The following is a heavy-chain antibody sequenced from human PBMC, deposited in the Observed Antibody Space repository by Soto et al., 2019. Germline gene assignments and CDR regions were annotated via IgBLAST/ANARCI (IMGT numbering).Heavy chain of an antibody. V-gene: IGHV3-30*18. CDR3: AKDLGGDYYYNWFDP. J-gene: IGHJ5*02. CDR2: ISYDGSNK. D-gene: IGHD4-17*01. Sequence: GGSLRLSCAASGFTFSSYGMHWVRQAPGKGLEWVAVISYDGSNKYYADSVKGRFTISRDNSKNTLYLQMNSLRAEDTAVYYCAKDLGGDYYYNWFDPWGQGTLVTVSS. CDR1: GFTFSSYG.